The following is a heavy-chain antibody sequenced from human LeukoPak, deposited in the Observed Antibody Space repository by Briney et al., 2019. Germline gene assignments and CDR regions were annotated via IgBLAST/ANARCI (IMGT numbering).Heavy chain of an antibody. D-gene: IGHD3-22*01. J-gene: IGHJ5*01. CDR3: ARDLWNFYDDSGYNRDFDS. CDR1: GGTFSSYA. V-gene: IGHV1-69*05. CDR2: IIPIFGTA. Sequence: GASVKVSCKASGGTFSSYAISWVRQAPGQGLEWMGGIIPIFGTANYAQKFQGRVTITTDESTSTAYMELSSLRSEDTAVYYCARDLWNFYDDSGYNRDFDSWGQGTLVTVSS.